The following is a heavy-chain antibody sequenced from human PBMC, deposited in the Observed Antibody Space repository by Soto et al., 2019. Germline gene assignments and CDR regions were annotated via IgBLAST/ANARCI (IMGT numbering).Heavy chain of an antibody. D-gene: IGHD3-22*01. CDR1: GDIFTSYG. CDR3: ARDQEGITMIVGGT. CDR2: ISAYNGNT. J-gene: IGHJ5*02. Sequence: QVQLVQSGAEVKKPGASVKVSCKASGDIFTSYGISWVRQAPGQGLEWMGWISAYNGNTNYAQKFQGRVTMTTDTSTSTAYMELMSLRSDDTAVYYCARDQEGITMIVGGTWGQGTLVTVSS. V-gene: IGHV1-18*01.